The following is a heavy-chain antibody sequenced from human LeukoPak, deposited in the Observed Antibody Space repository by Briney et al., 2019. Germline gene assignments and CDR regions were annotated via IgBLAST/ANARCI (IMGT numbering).Heavy chain of an antibody. CDR1: GFTFNDYA. Sequence: GGSLRLSCAASGFTFNDYAMHWVRQAPGKGLEWVSGISWNSGNIGYADSVKGRFTISRDNAKKSLYLQMNSLRAEDTALYYCATTGDRRGDYWGQGTLVTVSS. J-gene: IGHJ4*02. CDR3: ATTGDRRGDY. D-gene: IGHD2-15*01. V-gene: IGHV3-9*01. CDR2: ISWNSGNI.